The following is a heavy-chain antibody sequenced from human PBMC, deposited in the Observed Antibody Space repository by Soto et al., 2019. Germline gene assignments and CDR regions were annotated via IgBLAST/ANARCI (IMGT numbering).Heavy chain of an antibody. CDR1: GGSISSYY. V-gene: IGHV4-59*01. J-gene: IGHJ4*02. CDR2: IYYSGST. CDR3: ASGFAYYYDSSGYYPFDY. D-gene: IGHD3-22*01. Sequence: SETLSLTCTVSGGSISSYYWSWIRQPPGKGLEWIGYIYYSGSTNYSPSLKSRVSISVDTSKNQFSLWLSSVTAADTAVYYCASGFAYYYDSSGYYPFDYWGQGTPVTVSS.